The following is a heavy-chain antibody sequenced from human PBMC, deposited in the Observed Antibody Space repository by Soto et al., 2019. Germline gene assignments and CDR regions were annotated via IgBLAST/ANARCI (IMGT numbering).Heavy chain of an antibody. CDR2: ISSSSSTI. D-gene: IGHD3-3*01. J-gene: IGHJ6*02. CDR1: GFTFSSYS. Sequence: PGGSLRLSCAASGFTFSSYSMNWVRQAPGKGLEWVSYISSSSSTIYYADSVKGRFTISRDNAKNSLYLQMNSLTDEDTAVYYCARDPTDNYDFWSGYYTSTYGMDVWGQGTTVTVSS. V-gene: IGHV3-48*02. CDR3: ARDPTDNYDFWSGYYTSTYGMDV.